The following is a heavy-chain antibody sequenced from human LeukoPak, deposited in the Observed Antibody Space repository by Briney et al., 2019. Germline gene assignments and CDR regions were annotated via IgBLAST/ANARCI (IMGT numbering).Heavy chain of an antibody. J-gene: IGHJ6*03. CDR1: GGSISSSSYY. CDR2: IYYSGST. CDR3: ARVLARGVRGVILGYYMDV. D-gene: IGHD3-10*01. V-gene: IGHV4-39*07. Sequence: SETLSLTCTVSGGSISSSSYYWGWIRQPPGKGLEWIGSIYYSGSTYYNPSLKSRVTISVDTSKNQFSLKLSSVTAADTAVYYCARVLARGVRGVILGYYMDVWGKGTTVTVSS.